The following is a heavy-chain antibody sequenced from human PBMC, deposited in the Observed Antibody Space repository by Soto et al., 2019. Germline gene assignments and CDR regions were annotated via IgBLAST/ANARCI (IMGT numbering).Heavy chain of an antibody. D-gene: IGHD2-2*01. CDR3: VRAQSRQLLIAWFDA. J-gene: IGHJ5*02. V-gene: IGHV1-2*02. CDR1: GYTFIAHF. CDR2: IYPDTGGT. Sequence: QVQLVQSGAQVKKPGASVTVSCEASGYTFIAHFIHWVRQAPGQGLEWMGWIYPDTGGTNYAQKFRGRVTMTRDTSVSTAYMEVNGLKSDDTAVYYCVRAQSRQLLIAWFDAWGQGTLVTVSS.